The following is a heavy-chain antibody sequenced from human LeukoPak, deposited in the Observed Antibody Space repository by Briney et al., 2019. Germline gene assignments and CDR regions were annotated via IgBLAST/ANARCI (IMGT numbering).Heavy chain of an antibody. CDR2: ISSSSYI. Sequence: GGSLRLSCAASGFTFSRHWMTWVRQAPGKGLEWVSSISSSSYIYYADSVKGRFTISRDNAKNSLYLQMNSLRAEDTVVYYCARDPRGVYSSSDIKWGQGTLVTVSS. V-gene: IGHV3-21*01. CDR3: ARDPRGVYSSSDIK. CDR1: GFTFSRHW. D-gene: IGHD6-13*01. J-gene: IGHJ4*02.